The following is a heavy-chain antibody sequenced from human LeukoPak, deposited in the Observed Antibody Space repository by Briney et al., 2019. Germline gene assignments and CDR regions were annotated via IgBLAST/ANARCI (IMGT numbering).Heavy chain of an antibody. CDR3: AKDTSITGTTSYYYYYYGMDV. D-gene: IGHD1-7*01. CDR2: ISGSGGST. Sequence: PGGSLRLSCAASGFTFSSYAMSWVRQAPGKGLEWVSAISGSGGSTYYADSVKGGFTISRENSKKRLYMQMNSLRAEDTAVYYCAKDTSITGTTSYYYYYYGMDVWGQGTTVTVSS. CDR1: GFTFSSYA. V-gene: IGHV3-23*01. J-gene: IGHJ6*02.